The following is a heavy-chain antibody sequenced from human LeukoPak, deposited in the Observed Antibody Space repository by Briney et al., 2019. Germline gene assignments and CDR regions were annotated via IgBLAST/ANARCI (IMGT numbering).Heavy chain of an antibody. V-gene: IGHV3-15*01. CDR1: GFTFSNAW. Sequence: PGGSLRLSCAASGFTFSNAWMSWVRQAPGKGLESVGRIKSKTTGGTTDYAAPVKGRFTVSRDDSQNTLYLQMNSLQTEDTAVYYCTTDASPYCSNGKCYSGGNFDYWGQGALVTVSS. D-gene: IGHD2-8*01. J-gene: IGHJ4*02. CDR2: IKSKTTGGTT. CDR3: TTDASPYCSNGKCYSGGNFDY.